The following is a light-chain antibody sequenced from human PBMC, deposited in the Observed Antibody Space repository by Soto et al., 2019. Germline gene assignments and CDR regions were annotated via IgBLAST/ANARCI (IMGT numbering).Light chain of an antibody. V-gene: IGLV3-21*04. CDR3: QVWDSSSDHPVV. J-gene: IGLJ2*01. CDR1: NIGSKS. CDR2: YDS. Sequence: SYELTQPPSVSVAPGKKARITCGGNNIGSKSVHWYQQKPGQAPVLVIYYDSDRPSGIPERFSGSNSGNTATLTISRVEAGDEADYYCQVWDSSSDHPVVFGGGTKLTVL.